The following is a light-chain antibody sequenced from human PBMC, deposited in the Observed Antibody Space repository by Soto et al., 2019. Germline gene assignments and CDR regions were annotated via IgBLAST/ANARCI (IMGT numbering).Light chain of an antibody. CDR1: QSISDT. Sequence: EIVMTQSPVTLSVSPGGRATLSCRASQSISDTLAWYQQKPGQAPRLLIYGVSSRASGIPDRFFGSGSGTDFTLTINRLEPEDFAVYYCQQYANSPITFGQGTRLEI. CDR3: QQYANSPIT. CDR2: GVS. J-gene: IGKJ5*01. V-gene: IGKV3-20*01.